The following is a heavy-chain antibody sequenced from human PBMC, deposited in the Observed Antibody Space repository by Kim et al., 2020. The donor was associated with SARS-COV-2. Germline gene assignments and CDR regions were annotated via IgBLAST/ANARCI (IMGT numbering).Heavy chain of an antibody. V-gene: IGHV3-23*01. CDR2: IGGSGGTT. D-gene: IGHD3-16*01. Sequence: GGSLRLSCAASGFTFSSYAMSWVRQAPGGGLEWLSSIGGSGGTTYYAESVKGRFTISRDNSKNTLYLQMNSLRAEDTAVYYCAKGGRDAFDIWGQGTMVTVCS. CDR1: GFTFSSYA. J-gene: IGHJ3*02. CDR3: AKGGRDAFDI.